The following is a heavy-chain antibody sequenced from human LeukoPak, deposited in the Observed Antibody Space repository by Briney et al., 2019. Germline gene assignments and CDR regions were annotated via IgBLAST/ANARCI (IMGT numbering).Heavy chain of an antibody. V-gene: IGHV3-9*01. Sequence: GGSLRLSCAASGFTFDDYAMHWVRQAPGKGLEWVSGISWNSGSIGYADSVKGRFTISRDNAKNSLYPQMNSLRAEDTALYYCAKDISPTTMVRGANAFDIWGQGTMVTVSS. D-gene: IGHD3-10*01. CDR3: AKDISPTTMVRGANAFDI. J-gene: IGHJ3*02. CDR2: ISWNSGSI. CDR1: GFTFDDYA.